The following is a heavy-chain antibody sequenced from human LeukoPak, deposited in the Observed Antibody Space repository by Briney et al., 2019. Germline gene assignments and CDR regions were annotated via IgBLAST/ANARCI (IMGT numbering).Heavy chain of an antibody. V-gene: IGHV4-38-2*02. CDR3: ARRTCSSTSCYFGGDVAFDI. J-gene: IGHJ3*02. D-gene: IGHD2-2*01. CDR1: GYSISSGYF. CDR2: IYHSGST. Sequence: SETLSLTCTVSGYSISSGYFWGWIRQPPGKGLEWIGNIYHSGSTYYNPSLKSRVTISVDTSKNQFSLKLSSVTAADTAVYFCARRTCSSTSCYFGGDVAFDIWGQGTMVTVSS.